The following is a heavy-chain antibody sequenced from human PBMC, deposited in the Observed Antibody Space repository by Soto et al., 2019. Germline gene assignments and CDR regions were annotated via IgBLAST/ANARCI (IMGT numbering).Heavy chain of an antibody. CDR2: IYPNDSDT. Sequence: GESLKISCKGSGYTFPNYWIGWVRQMPGKGLDWMWMIYPNDSDTRYSPSFQGQVTISTDKSITTAYLQWSSLKASDTAMYYCAAGYTTCLDAFDVWGQGTMVTVSS. CDR1: GYTFPNYW. V-gene: IGHV5-51*01. J-gene: IGHJ3*01. D-gene: IGHD6-13*01. CDR3: AAGYTTCLDAFDV.